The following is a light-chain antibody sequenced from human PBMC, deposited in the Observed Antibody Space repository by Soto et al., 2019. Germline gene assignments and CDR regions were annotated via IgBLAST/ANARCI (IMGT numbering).Light chain of an antibody. J-gene: IGLJ3*02. V-gene: IGLV1-40*01. CDR3: QSYDSSLSGWV. CDR2: GNS. CDR1: SSNIGAGYD. Sequence: QSALTQPPSVSGAPGQRDTISCTGSSSNIGAGYDVHWYQQLPGTAPKLLIYGNSNRPSGVPDRFSGSKSGTSASLAITGLQAEDEADYYCQSYDSSLSGWVFGGGTKPTVL.